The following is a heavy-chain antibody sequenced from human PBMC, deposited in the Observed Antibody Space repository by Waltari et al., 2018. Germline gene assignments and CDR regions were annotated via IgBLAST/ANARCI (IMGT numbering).Heavy chain of an antibody. Sequence: QVQLVQSGAEVKKSGASVKVSCKASGYTFTDFFINWVRQAPGKGLEWGVRINTKRGDTSHAQRFQGRVTMTGDTSITTAYMGLTGLRSDDTAIYYCARSGGGTTTFGVAEWGQGSLVTVSS. CDR1: GYTFTDFF. CDR3: ARSGGGTTTFGVAE. J-gene: IGHJ4*02. CDR2: INTKRGDT. D-gene: IGHD3-3*01. V-gene: IGHV1-2*06.